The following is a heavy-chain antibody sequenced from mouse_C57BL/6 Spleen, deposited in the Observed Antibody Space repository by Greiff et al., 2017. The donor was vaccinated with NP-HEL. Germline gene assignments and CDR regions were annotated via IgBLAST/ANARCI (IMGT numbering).Heavy chain of an antibody. V-gene: IGHV5-6*01. Sequence: EVQLVESGGDLVKPGGSLKLSCAASGFTFSSYGMSWVRQTPDKRLEWVATISSGGSYTYYPDSVKGRFPISRDNAKNTLYLQSSNLKYEDTARDYCASAYYSNYGFDYWGQGTTLTVSS. CDR2: ISSGGSYT. D-gene: IGHD2-5*01. J-gene: IGHJ2*01. CDR1: GFTFSSYG. CDR3: ASAYYSNYGFDY.